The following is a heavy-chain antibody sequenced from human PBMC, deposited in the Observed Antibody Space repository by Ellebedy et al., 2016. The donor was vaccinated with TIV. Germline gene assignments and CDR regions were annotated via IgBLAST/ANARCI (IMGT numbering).Heavy chain of an antibody. V-gene: IGHV4-59*12. Sequence: MPSETLSLTCTVSGGSIGSYYWSWIRQPPGKGLEWIGYISYSGSTNYNPSLKSRVTISVDTSKNQFSLKLNSVTPEDRAVYYCAIGGYCTNGVCTHDAFDIWGQGTMVTVSS. CDR3: AIGGYCTNGVCTHDAFDI. CDR2: ISYSGST. D-gene: IGHD2-8*01. CDR1: GGSIGSYY. J-gene: IGHJ3*02.